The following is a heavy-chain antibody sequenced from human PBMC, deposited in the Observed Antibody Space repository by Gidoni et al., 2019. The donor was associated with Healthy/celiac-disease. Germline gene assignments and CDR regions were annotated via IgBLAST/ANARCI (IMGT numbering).Heavy chain of an antibody. CDR2: IRAYKGNT. D-gene: IGHD3-10*01. V-gene: IGHV1-18*01. J-gene: IGHJ4*02. Sequence: QVQLVQSGAEVKKPGASVKVSCKASGYTFTSYGISWVRQAPGQGLEWMGWIRAYKGNTNYAKKLQGRVTMTTDTSTSTADMELRSLRSDDKAVYYCATDLVRGSFDYWGQGTLVTVSS. CDR3: ATDLVRGSFDY. CDR1: GYTFTSYG.